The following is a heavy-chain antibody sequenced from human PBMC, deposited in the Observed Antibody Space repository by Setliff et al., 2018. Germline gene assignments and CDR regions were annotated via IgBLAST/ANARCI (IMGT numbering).Heavy chain of an antibody. CDR2: INIDGSSS. D-gene: IGHD2-2*01. Sequence: GGSLRLSCAASGFTFSSFWMYWVRQVPGKGLVWVSRINIDGSSSNYADSVKGRFTISRDNANNSLYLQMNTLRVEDTAVYFCVRLGCSTTSCYYFDYWGQGTMVTVSS. CDR1: GFTFSSFW. CDR3: VRLGCSTTSCYYFDY. V-gene: IGHV3-74*01. J-gene: IGHJ4*03.